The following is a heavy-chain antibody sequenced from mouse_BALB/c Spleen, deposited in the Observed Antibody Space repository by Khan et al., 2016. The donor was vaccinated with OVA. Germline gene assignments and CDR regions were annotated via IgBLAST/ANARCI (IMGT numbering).Heavy chain of an antibody. CDR2: INPSDSES. J-gene: IGHJ3*01. V-gene: IGHV1-52*01. Sequence: QVQLQQPGAELVRPGASVKLSCKASGYTFTSYWMNWVRQRPRQGLEWIGKINPSDSESHYNHMFKDKATLTVDKSSGTAYMQLSSQTSEDSAVYYCARREKYGYGPSWFAYWGQGTLVTVSA. CDR1: GYTFTSYW. CDR3: ARREKYGYGPSWFAY. D-gene: IGHD2-2*01.